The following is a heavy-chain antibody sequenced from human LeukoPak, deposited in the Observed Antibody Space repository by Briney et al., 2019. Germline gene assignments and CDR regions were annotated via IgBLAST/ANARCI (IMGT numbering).Heavy chain of an antibody. Sequence: GGSLRLSCAASGFTFSSYAMSWVRQAPGKGLEWASAISGSGGSTYYADSVKGRFTISRDNSKDTLYLQMNSLRAEDTAVYYCAKEEGYSYGCIQLWGQGTLVTVSS. D-gene: IGHD5-18*01. V-gene: IGHV3-23*01. CDR3: AKEEGYSYGCIQL. CDR1: GFTFSSYA. CDR2: ISGSGGST. J-gene: IGHJ4*02.